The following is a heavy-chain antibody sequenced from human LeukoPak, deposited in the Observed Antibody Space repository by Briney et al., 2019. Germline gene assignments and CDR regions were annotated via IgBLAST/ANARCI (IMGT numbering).Heavy chain of an antibody. D-gene: IGHD3-22*01. Sequence: ASVKVSCKASGYTFTGYYMHWVRQAPGQGLEWMGWINPNSGGTNYAQKFQGRVTMTRDTSISTAYMELRSLRSDDTAVYYCARDRYYDSSGYLEIDAFDIWGQGTMVTVSS. CDR1: GYTFTGYY. CDR3: ARDRYYDSSGYLEIDAFDI. J-gene: IGHJ3*02. V-gene: IGHV1-2*02. CDR2: INPNSGGT.